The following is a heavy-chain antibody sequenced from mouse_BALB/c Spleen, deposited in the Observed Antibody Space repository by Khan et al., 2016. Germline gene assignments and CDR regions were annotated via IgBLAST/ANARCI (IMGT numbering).Heavy chain of an antibody. CDR2: IDPATGNI. Sequence: VQLQQSGAELVRPGASVKLSCTVSGFNIKDTFMYWVKQRPEQGLEWIGMIDPATGNIKHDPKFQGKAAITADTSSNAAYLHLSGLTSEDTAVYYCARSGGYDLYYFDYWGQGTTLTVSS. CDR1: GFNIKDTF. J-gene: IGHJ2*01. D-gene: IGHD2-2*01. V-gene: IGHV14-3*02. CDR3: ARSGGYDLYYFDY.